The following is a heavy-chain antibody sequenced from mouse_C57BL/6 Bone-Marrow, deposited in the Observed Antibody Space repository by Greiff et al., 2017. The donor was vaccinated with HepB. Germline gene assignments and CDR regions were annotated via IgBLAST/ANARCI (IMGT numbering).Heavy chain of an antibody. CDR2: IDPENCDT. CDR1: GFNIKDDY. Sequence: EVHLVESGAELVRPGASVKLSCTASGFNIKDDYMHWVKQRPEQGLEWIGWIDPENCDTEYASKFQGKATITADTSSNTAYLQLSSLTSEDTAVYYCTTYLKAMDYWGQGTSVTVSS. V-gene: IGHV14-4*01. D-gene: IGHD5-1*01. J-gene: IGHJ4*01. CDR3: TTYLKAMDY.